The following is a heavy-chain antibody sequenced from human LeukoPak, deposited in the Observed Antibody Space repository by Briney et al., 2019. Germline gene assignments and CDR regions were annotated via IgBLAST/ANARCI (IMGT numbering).Heavy chain of an antibody. CDR1: GYTFSSYG. J-gene: IGHJ3*02. V-gene: IGHV1-46*01. D-gene: IGHD4-17*01. Sequence: ASVKVSCKASGYTFSSYGISWVRQAPGQGLEWMGIINPSGGSTSYAQKFQGRVTMTRDTSTSTAYMELRSLRSDDTAVYYCARGLTVTTAFDIWGQGTMVTVSS. CDR2: INPSGGST. CDR3: ARGLTVTTAFDI.